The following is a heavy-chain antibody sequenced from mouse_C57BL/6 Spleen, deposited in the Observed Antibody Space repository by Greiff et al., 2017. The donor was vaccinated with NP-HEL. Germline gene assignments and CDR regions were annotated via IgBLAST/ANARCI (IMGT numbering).Heavy chain of an antibody. J-gene: IGHJ3*01. CDR3: ARTDQIYYGNYFFAY. V-gene: IGHV1-80*01. CDR1: GYAFSSYW. D-gene: IGHD2-1*01. CDR2: IYPGDGDT. Sequence: QVQLQQSGAELVKPGASVKISCKASGYAFSSYWMNWVKQRPGKGLEWIGQIYPGDGDTNYNGKFKGKATLTADKSSSTAYMQLSSLTSEDSAVYFCARTDQIYYGNYFFAYWGQGTLVTVSA.